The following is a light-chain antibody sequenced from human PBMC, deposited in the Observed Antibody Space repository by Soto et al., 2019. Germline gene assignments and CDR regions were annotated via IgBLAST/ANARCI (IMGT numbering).Light chain of an antibody. J-gene: IGKJ4*01. CDR3: QQYGSSPLT. CDR2: AAS. CDR1: QSVNSNS. V-gene: IGKV3-20*01. Sequence: EIVFTHSPGTLSLSPGERATLSCGASQSVNSNSLAWYQQKPGQAPRLLFYAASNRATGVPDRFSGSGSGTDFTLTISRVEPEDFAVYHCQQYGSSPLTFGGGTKVDIK.